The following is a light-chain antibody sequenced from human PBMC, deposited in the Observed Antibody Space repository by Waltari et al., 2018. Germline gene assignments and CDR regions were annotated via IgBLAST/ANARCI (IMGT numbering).Light chain of an antibody. Sequence: AIQLTQSPSSLSASVGHRITITCRASQDIASALAWYVQKPGKAPQLLIYDASTLESGVPSRFSGSASGTEFTLTVTNLQPDDFATYFCQQSFSSPWTFGQGTTVNI. J-gene: IGKJ1*01. CDR1: QDIASA. CDR2: DAS. V-gene: IGKV1-13*02. CDR3: QQSFSSPWT.